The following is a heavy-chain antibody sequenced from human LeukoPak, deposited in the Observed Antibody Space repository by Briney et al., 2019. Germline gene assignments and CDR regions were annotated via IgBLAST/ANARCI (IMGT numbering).Heavy chain of an antibody. CDR3: ARVQGSDYDILTGYPNLFDL. V-gene: IGHV1-18*01. J-gene: IGHJ5*02. CDR2: ISAYNGNT. Sequence: ASVKVSCKASGYTFTSYGISWVRQAPGQGFEWMGWISAYNGNTNYARKLQGRVTMTTDTSTSTAYMELRSLRSDDTAVYYCARVQGSDYDILTGYPNLFDLWGQGTLVTVSS. D-gene: IGHD3-9*01. CDR1: GYTFTSYG.